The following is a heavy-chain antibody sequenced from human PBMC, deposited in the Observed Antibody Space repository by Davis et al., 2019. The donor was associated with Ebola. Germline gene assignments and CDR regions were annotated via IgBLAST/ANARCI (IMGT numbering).Heavy chain of an antibody. CDR1: GFTFSSYE. CDR3: ARDPFGVVTPGEFDY. CDR2: ISSSGSTI. V-gene: IGHV3-48*03. D-gene: IGHD4-23*01. Sequence: GESLKISCAASGFTFSSYEMSWVRQAPGKGLEWVSYISSSGSTIYYADSVKGRFTISRDNAKNSLYLQMYSLRAEDTAVYYCARDPFGVVTPGEFDYWGQGTLVTVSS. J-gene: IGHJ4*02.